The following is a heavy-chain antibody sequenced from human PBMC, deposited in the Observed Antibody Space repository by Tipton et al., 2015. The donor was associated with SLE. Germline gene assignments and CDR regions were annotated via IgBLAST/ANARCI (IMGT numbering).Heavy chain of an antibody. CDR2: SWNSGTI. Sequence: SWNSGTIGYADSVKGRFTISRDNAKNSLYLQMNSLRAEDTSLYYCAKSQGYSGSSHDAFDMWGQGTMVTVSS. J-gene: IGHJ3*02. V-gene: IGHV3-9*01. CDR3: AKSQGYSGSSHDAFDM. D-gene: IGHD1-26*01.